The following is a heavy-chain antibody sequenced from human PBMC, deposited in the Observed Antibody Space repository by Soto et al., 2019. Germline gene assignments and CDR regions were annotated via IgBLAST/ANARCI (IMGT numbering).Heavy chain of an antibody. Sequence: EVQLVESGGGLVQPGRSLRLSCTASGFTFGGYAMSWVRQAPGKGLEWVGFIRSKAYSGTTEYAASVAGRFTISRDDSKGIVYLQMNSLKTEDTAMYYCARENVFWSGFDTYGIDHWGQGTLVTVSP. CDR1: GFTFGGYA. V-gene: IGHV3-49*04. J-gene: IGHJ4*02. D-gene: IGHD3-3*01. CDR2: IRSKAYSGTT. CDR3: ARENVFWSGFDTYGIDH.